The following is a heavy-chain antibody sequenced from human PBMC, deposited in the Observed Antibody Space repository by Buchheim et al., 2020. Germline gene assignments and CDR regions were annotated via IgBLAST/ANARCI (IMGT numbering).Heavy chain of an antibody. CDR1: GFTFSSYA. CDR2: ISYDGSNK. V-gene: IGHV3-30-3*01. CDR3: ARRVSGYFDY. Sequence: QVQLVESGGGVVQPGRSLRLSCAASGFTFSSYAMHWVRQAPGKGLEWVAVISYDGSNKYYADSVKGRFTISRDNSKNTLYLQMTSLRVEDTGVYYCARRVSGYFDYWGQGTL. J-gene: IGHJ4*02. D-gene: IGHD6-13*01.